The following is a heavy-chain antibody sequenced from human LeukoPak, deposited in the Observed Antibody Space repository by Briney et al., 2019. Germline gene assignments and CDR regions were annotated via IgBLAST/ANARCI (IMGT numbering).Heavy chain of an antibody. CDR3: ARELWNRYYYYMDV. D-gene: IGHD1-1*01. J-gene: IGHJ6*03. Sequence: SETLSLTCTVSGGSISSHYWNWIRQPPGKGLEWIGYIYYSGSTNYNPSLKSRVTISVDTTKNQFSLKLSSVTAADTAVYYCARELWNRYYYYMDVWGKGTTVTVSS. CDR1: GGSISSHY. CDR2: IYYSGST. V-gene: IGHV4-59*11.